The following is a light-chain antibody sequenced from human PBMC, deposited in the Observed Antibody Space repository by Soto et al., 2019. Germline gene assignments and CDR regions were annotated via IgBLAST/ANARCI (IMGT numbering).Light chain of an antibody. CDR1: QSLSSSY. V-gene: IGKV3-20*01. J-gene: IGKJ3*01. CDR3: HQHGTSPFP. CDR2: SST. Sequence: EIVLTQSPGTLSLSRGESATLSCRASQSLSSSYFAWYQQKPGQSPRLLISSSTTRAAGIPDRFSGGGSGTDFTLTISRLEPEDYAVYYCHQHGTSPFPFGPGTIVDV.